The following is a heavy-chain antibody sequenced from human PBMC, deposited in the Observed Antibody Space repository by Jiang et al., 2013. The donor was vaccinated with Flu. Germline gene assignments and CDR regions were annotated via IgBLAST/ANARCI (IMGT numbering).Heavy chain of an antibody. CDR2: ISAYNGNT. CDR1: GYTFTSYG. CDR3: ARDRTYDLEWLLTTYYYGMDV. Sequence: SCKASGYTFTSYGISWVRQAPGQGLEWMGWISAYNGNTNYAQKLQGRVTMTTDTSTSTAYMELRSLRSDDTAVYYCARDRTYDLEWLLTTYYYGMDVWGQGTTVTVSS. V-gene: IGHV1-18*01. D-gene: IGHD3-3*01. J-gene: IGHJ6*02.